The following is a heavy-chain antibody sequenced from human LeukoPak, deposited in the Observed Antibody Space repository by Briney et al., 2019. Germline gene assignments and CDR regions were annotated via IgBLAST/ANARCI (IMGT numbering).Heavy chain of an antibody. CDR3: AKGVQGTYGSGSYYSH. J-gene: IGHJ4*02. CDR1: GFTFDDYT. V-gene: IGHV3-9*01. CDR2: ISWNSGSI. D-gene: IGHD3-10*01. Sequence: GGSLRLSCAASGFTFDDYTMHWVRQAPGKGLEWVSGISWNSGSIGYADSVKGRFTISRDNAKNSLYLQMNSLRAGDTALYYCAKGVQGTYGSGSYYSHWGQGTLVTVSS.